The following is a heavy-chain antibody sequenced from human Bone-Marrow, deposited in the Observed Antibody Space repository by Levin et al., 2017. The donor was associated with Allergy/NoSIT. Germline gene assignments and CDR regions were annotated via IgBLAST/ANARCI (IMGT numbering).Heavy chain of an antibody. J-gene: IGHJ6*03. V-gene: IGHV4-38-2*02. Sequence: ASETLSLTCAVSGSSISSDYYWGWIRQPPGKGLEWIGNINESGKTKYNPSLKSRVTISVDTSKNQFSLQLNSVTAADTAVYFCAREYYMDVWGKGTTVTVSS. CDR1: GSSISSDYY. CDR2: INESGKT. CDR3: AREYYMDV.